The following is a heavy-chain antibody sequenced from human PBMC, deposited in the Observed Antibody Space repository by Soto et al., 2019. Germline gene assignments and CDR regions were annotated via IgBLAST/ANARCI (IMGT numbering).Heavy chain of an antibody. CDR1: GFTFSNYA. CDR3: ARVFYYDILTGKSYNMDV. CDR2: ISGSGGSI. D-gene: IGHD3-9*01. J-gene: IGHJ6*02. V-gene: IGHV3-23*01. Sequence: VQLLESGGDLVQPGGSLRLSCEASGFTFSNYAMSWVRQAPGKGLEWVSVISGSGGSINYADSAKGRFTISRDNSMDTLYLQMNSLRAEDTAVYYCARVFYYDILTGKSYNMDVWGQGTTVIVSS.